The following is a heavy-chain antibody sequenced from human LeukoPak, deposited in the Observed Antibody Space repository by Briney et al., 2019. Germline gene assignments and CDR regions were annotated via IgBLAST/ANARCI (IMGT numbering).Heavy chain of an antibody. CDR1: GFTLRTYP. Sequence: GGSLRLSCAASGFTLRTYPMHWVRQAPGKGLEWVAVISYDGSDKHYADSVRGRFTISRDNSKNTLYLHVNNLRVEDTAVYYCARVGSNHPNYYYYYGMDVWGQGTTVTVSS. J-gene: IGHJ6*02. CDR2: ISYDGSDK. V-gene: IGHV3-30*14. D-gene: IGHD6-13*01. CDR3: ARVGSNHPNYYYYYGMDV.